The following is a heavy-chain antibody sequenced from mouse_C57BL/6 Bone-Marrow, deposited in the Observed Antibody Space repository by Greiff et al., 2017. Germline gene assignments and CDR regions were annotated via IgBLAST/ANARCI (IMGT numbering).Heavy chain of an antibody. CDR3: TFYYDCPFAY. J-gene: IGHJ3*01. D-gene: IGHD2-4*01. CDR1: GFNIKDDC. CDR2: IDPENGDT. V-gene: IGHV14-4*01. Sequence: VQLQQSGAELVGPGASVKLSCTASGFNIKDDCMHWVKQRPEQGLEWIGWIDPENGDTEYASKFQGKATITADTSSNTAYLQLSSLTSEDTAVYYCTFYYDCPFAYWGQGTLVTVSA.